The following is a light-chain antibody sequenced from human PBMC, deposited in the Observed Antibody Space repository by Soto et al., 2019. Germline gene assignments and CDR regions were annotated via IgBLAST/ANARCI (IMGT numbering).Light chain of an antibody. CDR1: QSLSSSY. CDR3: QQYDNSPYT. V-gene: IGKV3-20*01. CDR2: GTS. J-gene: IGKJ2*01. Sequence: EIVLTQSPGTLSLSPGERATLSCRASQSLSSSYLAWYQHKPGQAPRLLIYGTSNRAPGIPDRFSGSGSGTDFTLTIRRLEPEDFAVFYCQQYDNSPYTFGQGTKLDIK.